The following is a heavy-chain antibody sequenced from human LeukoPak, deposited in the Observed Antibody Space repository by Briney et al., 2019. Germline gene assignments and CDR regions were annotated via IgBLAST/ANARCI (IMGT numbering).Heavy chain of an antibody. CDR1: GGSISSYY. Sequence: SETLSLTCTVSGGSISSYYWSWIRQPAGKGLEWIGRIYTSGSTNYNPSLTSRVTISVDTSKNQFSLKLSSVTAADTAVYYCARDRHDILTGYYHDYWGQGTLVTVSS. CDR2: IYTSGST. J-gene: IGHJ4*02. V-gene: IGHV4-4*07. CDR3: ARDRHDILTGYYHDY. D-gene: IGHD3-9*01.